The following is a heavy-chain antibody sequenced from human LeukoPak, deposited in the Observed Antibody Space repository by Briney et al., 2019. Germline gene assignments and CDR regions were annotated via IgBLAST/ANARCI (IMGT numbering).Heavy chain of an antibody. Sequence: GGSLRLSCAASGFTFDDYAMHWVRQAPGKGLEWVSGISWNSGSIGYADSVKGRFTISRDNAKNSLYLQMNSLRAEDTAVYYCARDGPYDSSGYYHYWGQGTLVTVSS. D-gene: IGHD3-22*01. V-gene: IGHV3-9*01. CDR1: GFTFDDYA. CDR2: ISWNSGSI. CDR3: ARDGPYDSSGYYHY. J-gene: IGHJ4*02.